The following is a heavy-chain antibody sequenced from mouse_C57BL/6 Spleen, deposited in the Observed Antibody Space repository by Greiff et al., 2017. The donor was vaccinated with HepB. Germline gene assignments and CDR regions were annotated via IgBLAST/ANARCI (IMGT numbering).Heavy chain of an antibody. D-gene: IGHD2-4*01. CDR1: GYAFSSSW. CDR2: IYPGDGDT. Sequence: QVQLKQSGPELVKPGASVKISCKASGYAFSSSWMNWVKQRPGQGLEWIGRIYPGDGDTNYNGKFKGKATLTADKSSSTAYMQLSSLTSEDSAVYFCARSANDYDDGYYYAMDYWGQGTSVTVSS. CDR3: ARSANDYDDGYYYAMDY. J-gene: IGHJ4*01. V-gene: IGHV1-82*01.